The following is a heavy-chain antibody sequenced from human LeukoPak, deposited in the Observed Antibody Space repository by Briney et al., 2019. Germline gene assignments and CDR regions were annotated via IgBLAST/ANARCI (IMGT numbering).Heavy chain of an antibody. CDR2: ISAYNGNT. Sequence: ASVTVSCKASGYTFTSYGISWVRQAPGQGLEWMGWISAYNGNTNYAQKLQGRVTMTTDTSTSTAYMELRSLRSDDTAVYYCAREAPPAWIQLWPSTSYYYGMDVWGQATTVTVSS. D-gene: IGHD5-18*01. J-gene: IGHJ6*02. V-gene: IGHV1-18*01. CDR3: AREAPPAWIQLWPSTSYYYGMDV. CDR1: GYTFTSYG.